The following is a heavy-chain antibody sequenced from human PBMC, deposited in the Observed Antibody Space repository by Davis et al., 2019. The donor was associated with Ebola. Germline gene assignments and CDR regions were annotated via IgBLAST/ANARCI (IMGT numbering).Heavy chain of an antibody. J-gene: IGHJ6*02. Sequence: PGGSLRLSCAASGFTFSSYSMNWVRQAPGKGLEWVSSISSSSSYIYYADSVKGRFTISRDNAKNSLYLQMNSLRAEDTAVYYCARDLGGWGYYYYGMDVWGQGTTVTVSS. V-gene: IGHV3-21*01. CDR2: ISSSSSYI. D-gene: IGHD3-16*01. CDR3: ARDLGGWGYYYYGMDV. CDR1: GFTFSSYS.